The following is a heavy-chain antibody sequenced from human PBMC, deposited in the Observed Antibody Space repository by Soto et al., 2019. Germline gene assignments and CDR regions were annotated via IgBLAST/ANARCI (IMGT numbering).Heavy chain of an antibody. D-gene: IGHD6-19*01. CDR3: AKVAGHSSGWYEVYYGMDV. CDR1: GFTFSSYW. V-gene: IGHV3-74*01. J-gene: IGHJ6*02. Sequence: GSLRLSCAASGFTFSSYWMHWVRQAPGKGLVWVSRINSDGSSTSYADSVKGRFTISRDNAKNTLYLQMNSLRAEDTAVYYCAKVAGHSSGWYEVYYGMDVWGQGTTVTVSS. CDR2: INSDGSST.